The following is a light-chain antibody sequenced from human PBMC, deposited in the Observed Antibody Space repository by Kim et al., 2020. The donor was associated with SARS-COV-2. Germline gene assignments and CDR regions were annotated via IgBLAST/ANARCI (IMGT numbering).Light chain of an antibody. CDR3: QQRSKWPPMYT. V-gene: IGKV3-11*01. CDR1: QSVSTY. J-gene: IGKJ2*01. CDR2: DAS. Sequence: EIVLTQSPATLSLSPGERATLSCRASQSVSTYLAWYQQKPGQAPRVLIYDASNRATGIPARFSGSGSGTDFTLTISSLEPEDSAVYYCQQRSKWPPMYTFGQGTTLEI.